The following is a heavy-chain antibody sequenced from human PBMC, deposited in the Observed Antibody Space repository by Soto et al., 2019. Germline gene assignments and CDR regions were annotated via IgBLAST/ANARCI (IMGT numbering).Heavy chain of an antibody. Sequence: PSETLSLTCAVSGGSIGSSNWWSWVRQPPGKGLEWIGEIYHSGSTNYNPSLKSRVTISVDKSKNQFSLKLSSVTAADTAVYYCARAAELGYYYYGMDVWGQGTTVTVSS. CDR3: ARAAELGYYYYGMDV. CDR2: IYHSGST. CDR1: GGSIGSSNW. D-gene: IGHD7-27*01. V-gene: IGHV4-4*02. J-gene: IGHJ6*02.